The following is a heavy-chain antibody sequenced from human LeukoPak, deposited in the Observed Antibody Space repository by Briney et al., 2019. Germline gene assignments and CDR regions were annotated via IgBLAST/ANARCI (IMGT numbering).Heavy chain of an antibody. CDR1: GYTFTSYY. Sequence: ASVKVSCKASGYTFTSYYMHWVRQAPGQGLEWMGWINPNSGGTNYAQKFQGRVTMTRDTSISTAYMELSRLRSDDTAVYYCARGPYYGSGSYVDYWGQGTLVTVSS. CDR2: INPNSGGT. D-gene: IGHD3-10*01. V-gene: IGHV1-2*02. J-gene: IGHJ4*02. CDR3: ARGPYYGSGSYVDY.